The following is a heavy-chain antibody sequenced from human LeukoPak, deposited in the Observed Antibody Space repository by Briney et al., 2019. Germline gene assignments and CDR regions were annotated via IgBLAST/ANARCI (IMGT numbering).Heavy chain of an antibody. CDR1: GDSISSYY. Sequence: SETLSLTCTVSGDSISSYYWTWIRQPPGKGLERIGYIYYSGSTNYNPSLKSRVTISVDTSKNQFSLKLSSVTAADTAVYYCARDEDSAYGSGSYISWGQGTLVTVSS. V-gene: IGHV4-59*01. CDR2: IYYSGST. J-gene: IGHJ5*02. CDR3: ARDEDSAYGSGSYIS. D-gene: IGHD3-10*01.